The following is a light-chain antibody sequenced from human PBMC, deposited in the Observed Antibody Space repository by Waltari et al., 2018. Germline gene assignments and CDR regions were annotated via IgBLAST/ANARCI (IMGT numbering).Light chain of an antibody. CDR1: SGSIASYY. V-gene: IGLV6-57*04. CDR3: QSYDDTTNQV. J-gene: IGLJ2*01. CDR2: DDD. Sequence: NFMLTQPHSVSESPGTTVPISCTRSSGSIASYYVQWYQQRPGSAPTTVIYDDDLRPSGVPDRFSGSIDSSSNSASLTISGLKTEDEADYYCQSYDDTTNQVFGGGTKLTVL.